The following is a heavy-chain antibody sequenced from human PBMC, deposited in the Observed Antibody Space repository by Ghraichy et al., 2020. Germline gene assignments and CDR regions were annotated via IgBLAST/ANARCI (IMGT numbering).Heavy chain of an antibody. J-gene: IGHJ3*02. CDR3: AKEGHGWSTEVGPCDM. CDR1: GFIFGSYA. Sequence: GGSLRLSCEASGFIFGSYAMHWVRQAPGKGLEWVAGILGGSSHTFYADSLKGRFTISRDNSKNMLYLQMNSLRVDDTAIYFCAKEGHGWSTEVGPCDMWGQGTMVTVS. D-gene: IGHD3-3*01. CDR2: ILGGSSHT. V-gene: IGHV3-23*01.